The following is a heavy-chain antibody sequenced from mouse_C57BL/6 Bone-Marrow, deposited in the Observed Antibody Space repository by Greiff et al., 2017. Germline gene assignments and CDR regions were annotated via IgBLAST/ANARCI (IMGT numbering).Heavy chain of an antibody. CDR3: ARKLLLLSYVPFCYAMDY. J-gene: IGHJ4*01. V-gene: IGHV5-17*01. D-gene: IGHD1-1*01. Sequence: EVQRVESGGGLVKPGGSLKLSCAASGFTFSDYGLHWVRQAPEKGLEWVAYISSGSSTIYSADTVQGRYTICRDNAKNTLFLQMTSLRSEDTAMYYCARKLLLLSYVPFCYAMDYWGQGTSVTVSS. CDR2: ISSGSSTI. CDR1: GFTFSDYG.